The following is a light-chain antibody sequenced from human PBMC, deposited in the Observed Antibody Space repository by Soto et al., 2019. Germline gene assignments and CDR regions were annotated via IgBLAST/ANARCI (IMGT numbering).Light chain of an antibody. V-gene: IGKV3-11*01. CDR1: QSVFSSY. CDR2: GAS. Sequence: EIGLSQSPGTLSLSPGERATLSCRASQSVFSSYLAWYQKKPGQAPRLLIYGASSRATGIPARFSGSGSGTDFTLTISSLEPEDFAVYYCQQRSNWPPITFGQGTRLAIK. J-gene: IGKJ5*01. CDR3: QQRSNWPPIT.